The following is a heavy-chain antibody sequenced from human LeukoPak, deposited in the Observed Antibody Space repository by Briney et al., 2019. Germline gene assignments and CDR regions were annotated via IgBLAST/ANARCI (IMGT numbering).Heavy chain of an antibody. Sequence: ASVKVSCKASGGTFSSYAISWVRQAPGQGLEWMGGIIPIFGTANYAQKFQGRVTITTDESTSTAYMELSSLRSEDTAVYYCARGRGSTSSQSQPRSGDGPADVWGKGTTVTVSS. J-gene: IGHJ6*04. CDR3: ARGRGSTSSQSQPRSGDGPADV. CDR1: GGTFSSYA. D-gene: IGHD2-2*01. V-gene: IGHV1-69*05. CDR2: IIPIFGTA.